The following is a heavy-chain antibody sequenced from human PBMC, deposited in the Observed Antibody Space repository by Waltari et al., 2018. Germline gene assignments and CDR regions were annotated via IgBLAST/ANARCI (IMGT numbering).Heavy chain of an antibody. V-gene: IGHV1-69*06. CDR3: ARDVYYDSRGNAFDI. CDR1: GGTFSSYA. CDR2: IIPIFGTA. D-gene: IGHD3-22*01. J-gene: IGHJ3*02. Sequence: QVQLVQSGAEVKKPGSSVKVSCKASGGTFSSYAISWVRQPPGQGLEWMGGIIPIFGTANYAQKFQGRGPITAAKSTSTAYMELSSLRSEDTAVYYCARDVYYDSRGNAFDIWGQGTMVTVSS.